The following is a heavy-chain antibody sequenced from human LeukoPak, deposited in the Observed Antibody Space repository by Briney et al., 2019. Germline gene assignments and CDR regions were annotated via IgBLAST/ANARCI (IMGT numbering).Heavy chain of an antibody. CDR1: GFTFDDYG. CDR3: ARVDIVATIGGEFDY. J-gene: IGHJ4*02. V-gene: IGHV3-20*04. D-gene: IGHD5-12*01. CDR2: INWNGGST. Sequence: GGSLRLSCAASGFTFDDYGMSWVRQAPGKGLEWVSGINWNGGSTGYADSVKGRSTISRDNAKNSLYLQMNSLRAEDTALYYCARVDIVATIGGEFDYWGQGTLVTVSS.